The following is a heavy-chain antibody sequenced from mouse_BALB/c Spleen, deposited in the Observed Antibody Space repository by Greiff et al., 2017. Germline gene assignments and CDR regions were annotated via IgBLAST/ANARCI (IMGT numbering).Heavy chain of an antibody. Sequence: EVKLVESGPGLVKPSQSLSLTCTVTGYSITSDYAWNWIRQFPGNKLEWMGYISYSGSTSYNPSLKSRISITRDTSKNQFFLQLNSVTTEDTATYYCARLNYYYGSSYAWFAYWGQGTLVTVSA. CDR2: ISYSGST. J-gene: IGHJ3*01. CDR1: GYSITSDYA. V-gene: IGHV3-2*02. CDR3: ARLNYYYGSSYAWFAY. D-gene: IGHD1-1*01.